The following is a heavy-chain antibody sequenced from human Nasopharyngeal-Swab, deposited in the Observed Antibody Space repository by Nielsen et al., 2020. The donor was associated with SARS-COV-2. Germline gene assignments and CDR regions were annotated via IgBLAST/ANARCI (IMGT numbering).Heavy chain of an antibody. CDR1: RFTVSDFY. Sequence: GESLKISCAASRFTVSDFYINWVRQAPGKGLELVSIIYVGGDTYYADSVKDRFVISRDDSKNTVSLQLNSLRVDDTGVYYCTRSVADNDAFDVWGPGTVVSVSS. V-gene: IGHV3-66*01. CDR2: IYVGGDT. CDR3: TRSVADNDAFDV. J-gene: IGHJ3*01.